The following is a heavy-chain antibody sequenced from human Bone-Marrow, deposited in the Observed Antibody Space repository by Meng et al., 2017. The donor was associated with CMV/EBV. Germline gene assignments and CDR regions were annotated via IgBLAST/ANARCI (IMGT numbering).Heavy chain of an antibody. CDR2: IHYDTGET. V-gene: IGHV1-2*02. CDR1: GYTFAGHY. D-gene: IGHD7-27*01. J-gene: IGHJ4*02. CDR3: ARDDNWGPDY. Sequence: VSCKTSGYTFAGHYLHWLRQAPGQGFEWMAWIHYDTGETNYAQNFHGRVTVTRDTSITTVYMELRSLRPDDRAMYYCARDDNWGPDYWGQGTLVTVSS.